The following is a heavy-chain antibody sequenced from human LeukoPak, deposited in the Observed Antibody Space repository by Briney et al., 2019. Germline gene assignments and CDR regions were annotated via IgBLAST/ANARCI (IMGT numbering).Heavy chain of an antibody. Sequence: GASVKVSCKASGYTFTSYAMNWVRQAPGQGLEWMGWINTNTGNPTYAQGFTGRFVFSLDTSVSTAYLQVSSLKAEDTAVYYCARVATYYYDSSGYYFFDYWGQGTLVTVSS. CDR2: INTNTGNP. D-gene: IGHD3-22*01. J-gene: IGHJ4*02. CDR1: GYTFTSYA. V-gene: IGHV7-4-1*02. CDR3: ARVATYYYDSSGYYFFDY.